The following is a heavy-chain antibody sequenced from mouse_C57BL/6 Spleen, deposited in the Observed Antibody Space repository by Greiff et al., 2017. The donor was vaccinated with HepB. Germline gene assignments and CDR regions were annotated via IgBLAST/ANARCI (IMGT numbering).Heavy chain of an antibody. CDR2: ISSGGDYI. D-gene: IGHD1-1*01. V-gene: IGHV5-9-1*02. Sequence: DVKLVESGAGLVKPGGSLKLSCAASGFTFSSYAMSWVRQTPEKRLEWVAYISSGGDYIYYADTVKGRFTISRDNARNTLYLQMSSLKSEDTAMYYCTRDPPSSWNWYFDVWGTGTTVTVSS. CDR1: GFTFSSYA. CDR3: TRDPPSSWNWYFDV. J-gene: IGHJ1*03.